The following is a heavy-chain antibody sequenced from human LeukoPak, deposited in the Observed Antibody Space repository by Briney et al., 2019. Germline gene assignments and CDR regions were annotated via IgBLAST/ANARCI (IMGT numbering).Heavy chain of an antibody. CDR1: GFTFSRYA. D-gene: IGHD2-2*01. CDR2: ITSNGGST. V-gene: IGHV3-64D*06. J-gene: IGHJ4*02. Sequence: PGGSLRLSCAASGFTFSRYAMHWVRQAPGKGLEYVSAITSNGGSTYYADSVKGRFTVSRDNSNNTLYLQMSSLRAEDTAVYYCVKGRCSGSSCYGGDYWGQGTLVTVSS. CDR3: VKGRCSGSSCYGGDY.